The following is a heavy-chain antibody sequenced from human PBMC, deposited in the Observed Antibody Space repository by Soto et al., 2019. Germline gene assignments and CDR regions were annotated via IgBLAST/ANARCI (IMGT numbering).Heavy chain of an antibody. CDR3: ARDFFGGAGGDDYSNYRY. Sequence: GGSLRLSCAASGFTFSSYSMNWVRQAPGKGLEWVSSISSSSSYIYYADSVKGRFTISRDNAKNSLYLQMNSLRAEDTAVYYCARDFFGGAGGDDYSNYRYWGQGTLVTVSS. D-gene: IGHD4-4*01. V-gene: IGHV3-21*01. CDR2: ISSSSSYI. CDR1: GFTFSSYS. J-gene: IGHJ4*02.